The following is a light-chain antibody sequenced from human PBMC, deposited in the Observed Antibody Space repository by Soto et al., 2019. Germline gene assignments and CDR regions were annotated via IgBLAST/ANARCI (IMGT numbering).Light chain of an antibody. V-gene: IGKV1-39*01. CDR2: AAS. J-gene: IGKJ1*01. CDR1: QSVRSY. CDR3: QQSSSSPWT. Sequence: DIQMTQSPSSLSASVGDRVTITCRASQSVRSYLNWYQHKPWGAPKLLVKAASSLQSGVPPRFSGSGSETEFTLTITSLQPEDFATYYCQQSSSSPWTFGQGTKVEI.